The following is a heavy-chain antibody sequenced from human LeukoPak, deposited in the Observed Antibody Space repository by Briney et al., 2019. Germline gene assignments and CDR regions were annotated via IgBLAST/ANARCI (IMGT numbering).Heavy chain of an antibody. V-gene: IGHV3-30*18. CDR1: GFTFSSYG. CDR2: ISYDGSNK. Sequence: GGSLRLSCAASGFTFSSYGMHWVRQAPGKGLEWVAVISYDGSNKYYADSVKGRFTISRDNSKNTLYLQMNSLRAEDTAVYYCAKDDQIYCTNGVCPFGYWGQGTLVTVSS. J-gene: IGHJ4*02. CDR3: AKDDQIYCTNGVCPFGY. D-gene: IGHD2-8*01.